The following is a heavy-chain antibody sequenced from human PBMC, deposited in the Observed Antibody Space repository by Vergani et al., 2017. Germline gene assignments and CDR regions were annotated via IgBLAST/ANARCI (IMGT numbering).Heavy chain of an antibody. D-gene: IGHD2-2*01. J-gene: IGHJ3*01. V-gene: IGHV4-30-4*01. Sequence: QVQLQESGPGLVRPSQTLSLTCTVSGASISSGDYYWTWIRQPPGKGLDWIGYIYDTGSTYYNPSLESRIFISIDTSQNKFSLNLSSVTAADTAVYYCARSYCSATSCYSSISFDLWGQGTQVTISS. CDR2: IYDTGST. CDR1: GASISSGDYY. CDR3: ARSYCSATSCYSSISFDL.